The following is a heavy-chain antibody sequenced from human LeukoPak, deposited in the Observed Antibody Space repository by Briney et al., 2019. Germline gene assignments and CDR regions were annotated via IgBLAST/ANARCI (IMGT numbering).Heavy chain of an antibody. CDR2: INTYGTST. J-gene: IGHJ5*02. Sequence: GGSLRLSCAASGFTFSSYWMHWVRQVPGKGLVWVARINTYGTSTTYGDSVEGRFTISRDNAKNTLDLEMNSLRDDDTAVYYCARGSTTVTTKDWFDPWGLGTQVTVSS. D-gene: IGHD4-17*01. CDR3: ARGSTTVTTKDWFDP. V-gene: IGHV3-74*03. CDR1: GFTFSSYW.